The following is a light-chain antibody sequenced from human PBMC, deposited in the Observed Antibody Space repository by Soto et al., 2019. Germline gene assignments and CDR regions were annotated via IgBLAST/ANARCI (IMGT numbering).Light chain of an antibody. J-gene: IGLJ1*01. V-gene: IGLV2-8*01. CDR3: KSYAGSNTYV. CDR1: KNDIGVYDF. CDR2: EVV. Sequence: QSALTRPPSASGSPGQSVTISWTGTKNDIGVYDFVSWYQHHPGKAPRLIIYEVVQRPSGVPDRFSGSKSGNTASLTVSGLQAADEADYFCKSYAGSNTYVFGSGTKVTVL.